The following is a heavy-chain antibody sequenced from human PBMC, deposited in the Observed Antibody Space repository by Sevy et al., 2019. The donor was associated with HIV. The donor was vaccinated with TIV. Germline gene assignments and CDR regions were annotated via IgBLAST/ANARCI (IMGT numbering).Heavy chain of an antibody. CDR3: ARALVPTLAFDI. CDR2: ISSSSSYI. D-gene: IGHD1-1*01. J-gene: IGHJ3*02. V-gene: IGHV3-21*01. Sequence: GGSLRLSCAASGFTFSSYSMNWVRQAPGKGLEWVSSISSSSSYIYYADSVKGRFTISRDNAKNSLYLQMNSLRAEDTAVYYCARALVPTLAFDIWGQGTMVTVSS. CDR1: GFTFSSYS.